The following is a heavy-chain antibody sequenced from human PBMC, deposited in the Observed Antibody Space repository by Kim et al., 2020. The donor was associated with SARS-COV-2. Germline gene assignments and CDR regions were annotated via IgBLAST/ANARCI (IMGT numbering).Heavy chain of an antibody. J-gene: IGHJ4*02. V-gene: IGHV4-59*13. D-gene: IGHD4-4*01. CDR3: ARGGGGVEMATVNFDY. CDR2: IYYSGST. CDR1: GGSISSYY. Sequence: SETLSLTCTVSGGSISSYYWSWIRQPPGKGLEWIGYIYYSGSTNYNPSLKSRVTISVDTSKNQFSLKLSSVTAADTAVYYCARGGGGVEMATVNFDYWGQGTLVTVSS.